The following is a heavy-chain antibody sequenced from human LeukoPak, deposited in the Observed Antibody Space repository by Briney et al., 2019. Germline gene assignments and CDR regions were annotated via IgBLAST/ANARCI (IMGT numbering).Heavy chain of an antibody. V-gene: IGHV4-59*11. CDR2: IYYSGST. CDR1: GGSISSHY. D-gene: IGHD4-11*01. J-gene: IGHJ4*02. Sequence: SETLSLTCTVSGGSISSHYWSWIRQPPGKGLEWIGYIYYSGSTNYNPSLKSRVTISVDTSKNQFSLKLSSVTAVDTAVYYCARVGYSNYVDYWGQGTLVTVSS. CDR3: ARVGYSNYVDY.